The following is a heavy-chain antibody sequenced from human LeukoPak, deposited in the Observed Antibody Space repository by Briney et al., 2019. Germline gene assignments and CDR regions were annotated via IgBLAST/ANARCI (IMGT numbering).Heavy chain of an antibody. D-gene: IGHD1-26*01. CDR1: GFTFSSYS. V-gene: IGHV3-21*04. J-gene: IGHJ4*02. Sequence: GGSLRLSCAASGFTFSSYSMNWVRQAPGKGLEWVSSISSSSSYIYYADSVKGRFTISRDNSKNTLYLQMNSLRAEDTAVYYCAKGHLVGASGDYWGQGTLVTVSS. CDR3: AKGHLVGASGDY. CDR2: ISSSSSYI.